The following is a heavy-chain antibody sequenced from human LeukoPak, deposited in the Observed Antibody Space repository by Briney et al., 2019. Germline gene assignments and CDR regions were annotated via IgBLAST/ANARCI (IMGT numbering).Heavy chain of an antibody. CDR2: ISAYNGNT. D-gene: IGHD7-27*01. CDR3: ARNWVPSDQIDY. Sequence: ASVKVSCTASGYTFTSNYIHWVRQAPGQGLEWMGWISAYNGNTNYAQKLQGRVTMTTDTSTSTAYMELRSLRSDDTAVYYCARNWVPSDQIDYWGQGTLVTVSS. V-gene: IGHV1-18*04. CDR1: GYTFTSNY. J-gene: IGHJ4*02.